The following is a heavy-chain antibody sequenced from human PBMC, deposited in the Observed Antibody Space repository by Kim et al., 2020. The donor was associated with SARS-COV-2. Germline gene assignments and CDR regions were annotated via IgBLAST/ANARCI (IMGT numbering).Heavy chain of an antibody. CDR3: ARGIFGVVIIPYYYYYMDV. Sequence: SETLSLTCTVSGGSISSNDYYWDWIRQPPGKGLEWIGSISYSGRTYYNPSLKSRVTICVDTSKNQISLKLSSVTAADTGVYYCARGIFGVVIIPYYYYYMDVWGKGTTVTVSS. CDR1: GGSISSNDYY. J-gene: IGHJ6*03. V-gene: IGHV4-39*01. D-gene: IGHD3-3*01. CDR2: ISYSGRT.